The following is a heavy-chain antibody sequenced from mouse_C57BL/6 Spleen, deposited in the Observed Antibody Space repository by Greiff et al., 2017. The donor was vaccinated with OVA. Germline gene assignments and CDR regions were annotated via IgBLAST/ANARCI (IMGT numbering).Heavy chain of an antibody. D-gene: IGHD4-1*01. Sequence: QVQLKESGPELVKPGASVKISCKASGYSFTSYYIHWVKQRPGQGLEWIGWIYPGSGNTKYNEKFKGKATLTADTSSSTAYMQLSSLTSEDSAVYYCARSRELAGDFDYWGQGTTLTVSS. CDR3: ARSRELAGDFDY. J-gene: IGHJ2*01. CDR1: GYSFTSYY. V-gene: IGHV1-66*01. CDR2: IYPGSGNT.